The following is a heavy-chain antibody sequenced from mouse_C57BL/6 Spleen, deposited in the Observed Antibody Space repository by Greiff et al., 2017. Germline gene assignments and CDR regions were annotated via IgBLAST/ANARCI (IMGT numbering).Heavy chain of an antibody. CDR3: ARKGNYGNHYAMDY. CDR2: IYPGSGST. V-gene: IGHV1-55*01. J-gene: IGHJ4*01. Sequence: QVQLQQPGAELVKPGASVKMSCKASGYTFTSYWITWVKQRPGQGLEWIGDIYPGSGSTKYNEKFKSKATLTVDTSSSTAYMQLSSLTYEDSAVYYCARKGNYGNHYAMDYWGQGTSVTVSS. D-gene: IGHD2-1*01. CDR1: GYTFTSYW.